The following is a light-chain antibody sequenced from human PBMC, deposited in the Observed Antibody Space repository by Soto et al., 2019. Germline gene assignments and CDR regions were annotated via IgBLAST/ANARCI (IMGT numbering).Light chain of an antibody. CDR2: KAS. Sequence: DIQMSQSPSTLSASVGDRVTITCRASQSISSWLNWYQQKAGQAPKLLIYKASIVESGVPSRFSGSGSGTEFTITISSLQPDDAATYYCQQYSYFATFGQGTRVEVK. CDR3: QQYSYFAT. V-gene: IGKV1-5*03. CDR1: QSISSW. J-gene: IGKJ1*01.